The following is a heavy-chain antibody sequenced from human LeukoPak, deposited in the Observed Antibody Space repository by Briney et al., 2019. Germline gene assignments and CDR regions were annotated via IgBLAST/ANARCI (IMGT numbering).Heavy chain of an antibody. CDR2: IYYSGST. V-gene: IGHV4-39*07. CDR1: GGSISSSSYY. Sequence: NPSGTLSLTCTVSGGSISSSSYYWGWIRQPPGKGLEWIGSIYYSGSTYYNPSLKSRVTISVDTSKNQFSLKLSSVTAADTAVYYCASLIAVAGDFDYWGQGTLVTVSS. D-gene: IGHD6-19*01. J-gene: IGHJ4*02. CDR3: ASLIAVAGDFDY.